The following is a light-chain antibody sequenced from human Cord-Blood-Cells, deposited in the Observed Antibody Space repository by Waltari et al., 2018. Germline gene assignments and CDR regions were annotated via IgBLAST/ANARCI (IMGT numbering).Light chain of an antibody. CDR3: CSYAGSSTL. CDR2: EGS. CDR1: SSDVGSYNL. J-gene: IGLJ2*01. V-gene: IGLV2-23*01. Sequence: QSALTQPASVSGSPGQSITISCTGTSSDVGSYNLVSWNQQHPGKAPKLMIYEGSKRHSGVSNRCSVSKSGNTASLTISGLQAEDEADYYCCSYAGSSTLFGGGTKLTVL.